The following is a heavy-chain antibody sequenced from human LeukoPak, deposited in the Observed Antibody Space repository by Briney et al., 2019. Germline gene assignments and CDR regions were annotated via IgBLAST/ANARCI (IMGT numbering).Heavy chain of an antibody. Sequence: PSETLSLTCTVSGGSISSYYWSWIRQPAGNGLEWIGRIYTSGSTNYNPSLKSRVTMSVDTSKNQFSLKLSSVTAADTAVYYCAREGYCYGYYRSDYWGQGTLVTVSS. V-gene: IGHV4-4*07. CDR1: GGSISSYY. CDR3: AREGYCYGYYRSDY. D-gene: IGHD5-18*01. CDR2: IYTSGST. J-gene: IGHJ4*02.